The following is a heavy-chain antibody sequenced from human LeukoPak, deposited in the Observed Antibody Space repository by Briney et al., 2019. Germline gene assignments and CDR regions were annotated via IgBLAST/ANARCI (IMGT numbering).Heavy chain of an antibody. CDR2: IIPIFGTA. D-gene: IGHD2-2*01. CDR1: GGTFSSYA. Sequence: SVKVSCKASGGTFSSYAISRVRQAPGQGLEWMGGIIPIFGTANYAQKFQGRVTITADESTSTAYMELSSLRSEDTAVYYCARGWNIVVVPAGAHESYFDYWGQGTLVTVSS. CDR3: ARGWNIVVVPAGAHESYFDY. J-gene: IGHJ4*02. V-gene: IGHV1-69*13.